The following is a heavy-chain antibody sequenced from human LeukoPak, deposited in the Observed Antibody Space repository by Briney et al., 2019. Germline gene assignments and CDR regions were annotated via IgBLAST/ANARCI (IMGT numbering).Heavy chain of an antibody. CDR1: GVSISTYY. CDR3: AREHDY. V-gene: IGHV4-59*01. Sequence: PSETLSLTCTVSGVSISTYYWSWMRQPPGKGLEWIGYIYYSGSTNYNPSLKSRVTISLNTSKNQFSLKLNSVTAADTAVYYCAREHDYWGQGTLVTVSS. J-gene: IGHJ4*02. CDR2: IYYSGST.